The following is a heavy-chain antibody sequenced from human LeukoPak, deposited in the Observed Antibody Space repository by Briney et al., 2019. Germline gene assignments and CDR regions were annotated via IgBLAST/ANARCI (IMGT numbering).Heavy chain of an antibody. J-gene: IGHJ5*02. CDR2: IYTNGST. V-gene: IGHV4-4*07. CDR3: ARGPLQTNWFDP. Sequence: SETLSLTCTVSGGSISSYYWSWIRQPAGKGLEWIGRIYTNGSTNYNPSLKSRVTMSVDTSKNQFSLKLSSVTAADTAVYYCARGPLQTNWFDPWGQGTLVTVSS. D-gene: IGHD4-11*01. CDR1: GGSISSYY.